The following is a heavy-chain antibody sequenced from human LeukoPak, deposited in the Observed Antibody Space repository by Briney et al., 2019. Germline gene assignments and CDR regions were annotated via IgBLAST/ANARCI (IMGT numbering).Heavy chain of an antibody. CDR2: IYSGGST. Sequence: PGWSLRLSCAASGFSVSSNYMSWVRQAPGKGLEWVSVIYSGGSTYYAGSVKGRFTISRDNAKNSLYLQMYSLRAEDTAVYYCARALGGYSYGYRYWGQGTLVTVSS. J-gene: IGHJ4*02. CDR3: ARALGGYSYGYRY. CDR1: GFSVSSNY. V-gene: IGHV3-53*01. D-gene: IGHD5-18*01.